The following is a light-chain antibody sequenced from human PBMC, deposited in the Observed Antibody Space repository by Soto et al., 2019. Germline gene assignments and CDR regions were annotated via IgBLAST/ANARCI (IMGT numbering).Light chain of an antibody. CDR3: QQSYRTPLT. J-gene: IGKJ3*01. CDR2: AAS. CDR1: QTISTY. V-gene: IGKV1-39*01. Sequence: DIQMTQSPSSLSASVGDRVTITCRASQTISTYLNWYQRKPGKAPKLLIHAASSLQSGVPSRFSGSGSGTDFTLTISSLQPEDFATYSCQQSYRTPLTFGPGTKVDIK.